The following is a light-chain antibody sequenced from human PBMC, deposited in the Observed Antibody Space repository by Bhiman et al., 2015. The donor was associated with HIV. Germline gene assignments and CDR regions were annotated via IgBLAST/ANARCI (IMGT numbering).Light chain of an antibody. Sequence: SYALTQPPSVSVSPGQTASVTCSGDKLGDKYTCWYQQKPGQSPVLVIYQDTKRPSGVSNRFSGSKSGNTASLTISGLQAEDEADYYCSSYTSSSTLLFGGGTKLTVL. CDR2: QDT. J-gene: IGLJ2*01. CDR1: KLGDKY. CDR3: SSYTSSSTLL. V-gene: IGLV3-1*01.